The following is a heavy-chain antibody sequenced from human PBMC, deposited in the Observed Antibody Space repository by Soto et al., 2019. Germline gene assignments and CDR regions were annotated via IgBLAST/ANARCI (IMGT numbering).Heavy chain of an antibody. CDR2: INAGNGNT. CDR3: ARGGLIAAFDP. J-gene: IGHJ5*02. CDR1: GYTFTSYA. D-gene: IGHD6-13*01. V-gene: IGHV1-3*01. Sequence: QVQLVQSGAEVKKPGASVKVSCKASGYTFTSYAMHWVRQAPGQRLEWMGWINAGNGNTKYSQKFQGRVTITRDTPASTAYMELSSLRSEDTAVYYCARGGLIAAFDPWGQGTLVTVSS.